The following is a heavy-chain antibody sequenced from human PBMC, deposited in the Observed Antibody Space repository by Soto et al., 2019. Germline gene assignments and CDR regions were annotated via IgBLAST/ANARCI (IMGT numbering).Heavy chain of an antibody. V-gene: IGHV3-7*04. J-gene: IGHJ5*02. CDR1: GFTFSSYW. Sequence: PGGSLRLSCAASGFTFSSYWMSWVRQAPGKGLEWVANIKQDGSEKYYVDSVKGRFTISRDNAKNSLYLQMNSLRAEDTAVYYFAGGARTVYSSSGYGYNWFAPWGQGTLVTVSS. D-gene: IGHD6-13*01. CDR2: IKQDGSEK. CDR3: AGGARTVYSSSGYGYNWFAP.